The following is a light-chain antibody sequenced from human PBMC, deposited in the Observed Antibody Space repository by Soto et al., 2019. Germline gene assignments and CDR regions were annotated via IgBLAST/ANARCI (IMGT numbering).Light chain of an antibody. CDR1: SSNIGRNA. V-gene: IGLV1-44*01. CDR2: SDN. J-gene: IGLJ2*01. CDR3: ASQDDSRNALV. Sequence: QSVLTQPPSASGAPGQRVTISCSGSSSNIGRNAVNWYQQLPGTAPKLLIYSDNQRPSGVPDRFSASKAGSSASLSLTGPRLEDEAEDDCASQDDSRNALVFGGGTKLTVL.